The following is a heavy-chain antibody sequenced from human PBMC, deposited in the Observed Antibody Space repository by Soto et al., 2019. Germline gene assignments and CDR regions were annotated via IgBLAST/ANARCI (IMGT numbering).Heavy chain of an antibody. Sequence: ASVKVSCKASGYTFINYGISWVRQAPGQGLEWMGWISGKNANTNYAQKFEGRVTVTTDTSTSTAYMEMRSLRSDDTAVYYCARDQGPKSGYKYSYYYYGMDVWGQGTTVIVSS. V-gene: IGHV1-18*01. D-gene: IGHD5-12*01. J-gene: IGHJ6*02. CDR2: ISGKNANT. CDR3: ARDQGPKSGYKYSYYYYGMDV. CDR1: GYTFINYG.